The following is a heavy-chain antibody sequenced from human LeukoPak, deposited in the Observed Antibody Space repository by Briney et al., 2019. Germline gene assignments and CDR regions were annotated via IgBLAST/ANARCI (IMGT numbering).Heavy chain of an antibody. D-gene: IGHD3-16*01. CDR1: GFSFSSHA. CDR2: IDIGGGST. V-gene: IGHV3-23*01. Sequence: GGSLRLSCEVSGFSFSSHAFCWVRQAPGRGLEWVSSIDIGGGSTNYADSVTGRFTIFRDNSKNTVYLQMNGLRAEDTALYYCANEIRPNDHWGQGTLVIASS. J-gene: IGHJ5*02. CDR3: ANEIRPNDH.